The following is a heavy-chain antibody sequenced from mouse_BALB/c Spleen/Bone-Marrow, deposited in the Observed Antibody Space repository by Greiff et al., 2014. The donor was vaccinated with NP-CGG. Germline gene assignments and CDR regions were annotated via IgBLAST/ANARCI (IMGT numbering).Heavy chain of an antibody. D-gene: IGHD1-1*01. V-gene: IGHV5-9-3*01. Sequence: VQLKESEGGLVKPGGSLKLSCAASGFTFSSYAMSWVRQTPEKRLEWVATINSGGSYSYYPDSVKGRFTISRDNAKNTLYVQMSSLRSEDTAMYYCARRGYGLYAMDYWGQGTSVTVSS. CDR1: GFTFSSYA. CDR2: INSGGSYS. CDR3: ARRGYGLYAMDY. J-gene: IGHJ4*01.